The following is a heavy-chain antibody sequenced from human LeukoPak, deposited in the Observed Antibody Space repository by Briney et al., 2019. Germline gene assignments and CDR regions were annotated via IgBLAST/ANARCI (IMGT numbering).Heavy chain of an antibody. CDR2: INPNSGGT. D-gene: IGHD1-26*01. CDR1: GYTFTGYY. V-gene: IGHV1-2*02. CDR3: ARVWQWELLNWFDP. J-gene: IGHJ5*02. Sequence: ASVKVSCKASGYTFTGYYMNWVRQAPGQGLEWMGWINPNSGGTNYAQKFQGRVTMTRDTSISTAYMELSRLRSDDTAVYYCARVWQWELLNWFDPWGQGTLVTVSS.